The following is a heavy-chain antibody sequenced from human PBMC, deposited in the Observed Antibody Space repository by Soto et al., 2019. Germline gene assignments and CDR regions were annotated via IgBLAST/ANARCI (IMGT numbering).Heavy chain of an antibody. Sequence: QVQLVQSGAEVKKPGASVKVSCKASGYTFISYDINWVRQATGQGLGWMGWMNPNTGDTGYAQKFQGTVTMTRNTSRNTADLELSSLRSDDTAVYFCARGDGYVFDYWGQGTLVTVSS. V-gene: IGHV1-8*01. D-gene: IGHD5-12*01. CDR3: ARGDGYVFDY. J-gene: IGHJ4*02. CDR2: MNPNTGDT. CDR1: GYTFISYD.